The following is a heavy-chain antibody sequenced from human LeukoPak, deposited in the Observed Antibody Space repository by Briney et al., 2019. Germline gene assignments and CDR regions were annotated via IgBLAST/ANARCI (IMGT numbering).Heavy chain of an antibody. CDR1: DDSITSYF. J-gene: IGHJ4*02. CDR2: MYHSGSS. V-gene: IGHV4-38-2*02. D-gene: IGHD5-24*01. CDR3: VRDYRNTMVMGTISFLDQ. Sequence: SETLSLTCTVSDDSITSYFWSWIRQTPGKGLEWIGSMYHSGSSYYNPSLKSRVTISVDTSKNQISLKLSSVTAADTAVYYCVRDYRNTMVMGTISFLDQWGRGNLVTVSS.